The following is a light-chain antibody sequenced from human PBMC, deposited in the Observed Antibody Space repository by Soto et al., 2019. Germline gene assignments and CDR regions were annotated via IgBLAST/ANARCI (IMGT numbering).Light chain of an antibody. CDR2: GAS. CDR3: QQYGSSPGT. CDR1: QSVSGSY. Sequence: IVLTQSPGPLSLSPGERVTLSCRGSQSVSGSYLAWYQQKPGQPPRLLIYGASSRASGIPDRFSGSGSGTDFTLTISRLEPEDFAVYYCQQYGSSPGTFGQGTKVDIK. J-gene: IGKJ1*01. V-gene: IGKV3-20*01.